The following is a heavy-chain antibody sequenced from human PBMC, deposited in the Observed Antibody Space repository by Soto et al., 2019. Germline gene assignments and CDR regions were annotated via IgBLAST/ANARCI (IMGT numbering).Heavy chain of an antibody. V-gene: IGHV5-51*01. J-gene: IGHJ4*02. CDR2: IYPGDSDT. D-gene: IGHD3-22*01. Sequence: GESLKISCKGSGYSFTSYWIGWVRQMPGKGLEWMGIIYPGDSDTRYSPSFQGQVTISADKSISTASLQWSSLKASDTAMYYCARRGEGYDSSGYYYFDYWGQGTLVTVSS. CDR1: GYSFTSYW. CDR3: ARRGEGYDSSGYYYFDY.